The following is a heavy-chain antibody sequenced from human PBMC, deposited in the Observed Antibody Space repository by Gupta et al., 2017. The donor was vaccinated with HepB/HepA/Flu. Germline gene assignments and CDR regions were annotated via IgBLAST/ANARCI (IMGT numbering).Heavy chain of an antibody. CDR1: GGTFSSYA. J-gene: IGHJ6*02. CDR2: IIPILGIA. CDR3: ARDIAVAGTGYYYGMDV. V-gene: IGHV1-69*04. D-gene: IGHD6-19*01. Sequence: QVQLVQSGAEVKKPGSSVTVSCKASGGTFSSYAISWVRQAPGQGLEWMGRIIPILGIANYAQKFQGRVTITADKSTSTAYMELSSLRSEDTAVYYCARDIAVAGTGYYYGMDVWGQGTTVTVSS.